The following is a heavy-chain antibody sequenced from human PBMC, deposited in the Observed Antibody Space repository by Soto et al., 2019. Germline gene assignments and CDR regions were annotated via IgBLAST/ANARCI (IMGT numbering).Heavy chain of an antibody. CDR1: GFTFSDYY. J-gene: IGHJ3*02. D-gene: IGHD2-2*01. Sequence: GGSLRLSCAASGFTFSDYYMSWIRQAPGKGLEWVSYISSSSSYTNYADSVKGRFTISRDNTKNSLYLQMNSLRAEDTAVYYCARERSGYCSSTSCYHYAFDIWGQGTMVTVSS. V-gene: IGHV3-11*06. CDR3: ARERSGYCSSTSCYHYAFDI. CDR2: ISSSSSYT.